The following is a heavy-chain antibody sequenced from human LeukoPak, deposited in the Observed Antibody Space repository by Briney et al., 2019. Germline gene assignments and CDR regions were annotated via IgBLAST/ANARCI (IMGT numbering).Heavy chain of an antibody. CDR1: GFTFSSYA. CDR2: ISGSGDST. V-gene: IGHV3-23*01. D-gene: IGHD3-10*01. CDR3: AKDLMTLVRGAVTR. Sequence: GGPLRLSCAASGFTFSSYAMSWVRQAPGKGLEWVSAISGSGDSTSYADSVKGRFTISRDNSKNTLYLQMYSLRAEDTAIYYCAKDLMTLVRGAVTRWGQGTLVTVSS. J-gene: IGHJ4*02.